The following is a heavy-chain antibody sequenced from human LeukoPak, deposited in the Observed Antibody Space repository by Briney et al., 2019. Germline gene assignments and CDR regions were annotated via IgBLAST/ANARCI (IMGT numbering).Heavy chain of an antibody. V-gene: IGHV1-2*02. CDR2: INPKNGGT. CDR3: ARDQNFHDSGGYYGIDC. D-gene: IGHD3-22*01. J-gene: IGHJ4*02. CDR1: GYTFTGYY. Sequence: GASVKVSCKASGYTFTGYYIHWVRQAPGQGLEWIGWINPKNGGTNYAQKFQDRVTMTRDTSISTAYMELSRLTSDDTAVYYCARDQNFHDSGGYYGIDCWGQGTLVTVSS.